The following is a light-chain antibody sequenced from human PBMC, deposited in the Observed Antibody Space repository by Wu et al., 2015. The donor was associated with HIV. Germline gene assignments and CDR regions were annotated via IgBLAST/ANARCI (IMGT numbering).Light chain of an antibody. CDR1: QSVNSNY. CDR3: QQYSSSAYS. V-gene: IGKV3-20*01. Sequence: EIVMTQSPATLSVSPGERATLSCRASQSVNSNYLAWYQQKPGQAPRLLIYGASRRATGIPDRISGSGSGTDFTLTISRLEPEDFAVYYCQQYSSSAYSFGQGTKLEIK. CDR2: GAS. J-gene: IGKJ2*03.